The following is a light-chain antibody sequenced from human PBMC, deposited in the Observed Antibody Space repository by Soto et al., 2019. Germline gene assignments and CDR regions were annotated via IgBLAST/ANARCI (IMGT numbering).Light chain of an antibody. CDR2: GAS. V-gene: IGKV1-17*03. Sequence: DIQMTQSPCVMSASVGDRVTITYRANQGINKDLVWFQQKPGKVPKRLIYGASSLQIGVPSRFSGSGSGTEFTLTISNLQPQDFATYYCLQHSSYPRTFGQGTKLDFK. CDR3: LQHSSYPRT. J-gene: IGKJ2*01. CDR1: QGINKD.